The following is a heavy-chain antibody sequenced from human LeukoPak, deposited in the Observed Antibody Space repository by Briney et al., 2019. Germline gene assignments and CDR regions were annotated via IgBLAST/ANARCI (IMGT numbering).Heavy chain of an antibody. V-gene: IGHV3-48*03. CDR1: GFTFSSYE. D-gene: IGHD3-10*01. CDR2: INSSGSTI. CDR3: ARDLGFGELLSDYYYYYGMDV. Sequence: GGSLRLSCAASGFTFSSYEMNWVRQAPGKGLEWVSYINSSGSTIYYADSVKGRFTISRDNAKNSLYLQMNSLRAEDTAVYYCARDLGFGELLSDYYYYYGMDVWGKGTTVTVSS. J-gene: IGHJ6*04.